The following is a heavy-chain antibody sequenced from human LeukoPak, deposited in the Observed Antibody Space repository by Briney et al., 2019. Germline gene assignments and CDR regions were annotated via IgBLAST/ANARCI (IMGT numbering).Heavy chain of an antibody. J-gene: IGHJ3*02. CDR1: GGSISSGGYS. D-gene: IGHD4-23*01. Sequence: SQTLSLTCAVSGGSISSGGYSWSWIRQPPGKGLEWIGFIYHGGSTYYNPSLKSRVTISVDRSKNQFSLKLSSVTAADTAVYYCARAPVVTQRVENASDIWGQGTMVTLSS. CDR3: ARAPVVTQRVENASDI. CDR2: IYHGGST. V-gene: IGHV4-30-2*01.